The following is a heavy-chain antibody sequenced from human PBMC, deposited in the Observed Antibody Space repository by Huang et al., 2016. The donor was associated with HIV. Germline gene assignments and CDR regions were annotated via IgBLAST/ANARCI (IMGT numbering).Heavy chain of an antibody. Sequence: EVQLVQSGAEMKRPGESLKISCKVSGYSCTRQWIGWVRQMPGNGPGWMGIIDPVDSDVKYSPAFQGQVTISADNSLSTAYLQWKSLKVSDTAMYFCARPPTYSDDGGYYIAAFGVWGRGTMVTVS. CDR2: IDPVDSDV. CDR3: ARPPTYSDDGGYYIAAFGV. V-gene: IGHV5-51*03. J-gene: IGHJ3*01. CDR1: GYSCTRQW. D-gene: IGHD2-21*02.